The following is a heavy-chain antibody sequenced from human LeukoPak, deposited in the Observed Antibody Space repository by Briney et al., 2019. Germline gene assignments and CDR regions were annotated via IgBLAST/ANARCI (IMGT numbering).Heavy chain of an antibody. Sequence: GGSLILSCAASGFTFSSYGMSWVRQAPGKGLEWVSAISCSGGSTYYADSVKGRFTISRDNSKNTLYLQMNSMRAEDTAVYYCAKKRPSDSSGYPTYFDYWGQGTLVTVSS. CDR1: GFTFSSYG. CDR3: AKKRPSDSSGYPTYFDY. V-gene: IGHV3-23*01. D-gene: IGHD3-22*01. CDR2: ISCSGGST. J-gene: IGHJ4*02.